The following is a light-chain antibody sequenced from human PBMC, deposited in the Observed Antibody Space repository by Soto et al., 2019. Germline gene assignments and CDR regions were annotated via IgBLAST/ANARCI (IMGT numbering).Light chain of an antibody. CDR1: QSVDSNF. V-gene: IGKV3-20*01. Sequence: EIVLTQSPGTLSLSPGERATLSCRASQSVDSNFLAWYQQKSGQAPSLLIYGASSRAAGIPDRFSGSGSGDDFTLTISRLEPEDFAVYYCQQYGSSPQTFGQGTKVEIK. CDR2: GAS. J-gene: IGKJ1*01. CDR3: QQYGSSPQT.